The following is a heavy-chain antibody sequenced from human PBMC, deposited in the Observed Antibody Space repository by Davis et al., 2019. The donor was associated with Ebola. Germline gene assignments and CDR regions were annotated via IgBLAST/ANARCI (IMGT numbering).Heavy chain of an antibody. D-gene: IGHD3-10*01. V-gene: IGHV4-61*02. CDR2: IYTSGST. Sequence: PSETLSLTCTVSGASISSADHYWTWIRQPAGKGLEWIGRIYTSGSTNYNPSLKSRVTMSVDTSKNQFSLKLTSVTAADTAVYYWVRDRHYYNEGAFDIWGQGTMVTVSS. CDR3: VRDRHYYNEGAFDI. CDR1: GASISSADHY. J-gene: IGHJ3*02.